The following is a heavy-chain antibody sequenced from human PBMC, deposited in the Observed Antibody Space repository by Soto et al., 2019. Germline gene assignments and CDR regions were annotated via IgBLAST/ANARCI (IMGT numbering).Heavy chain of an antibody. J-gene: IGHJ5*02. CDR3: ARGIATGQLDP. V-gene: IGHV1-3*01. Sequence: ASVKVSCKASGYTFTRYTMNWVRQALGQRLEWMGWINPDNGNTKSSQKFQDRVIITRDTSASTAYMDLSSLRSEDTAVYYCARGIATGQLDPWGQGTLVTVSS. CDR2: INPDNGNT. CDR1: GYTFTRYT. D-gene: IGHD2-15*01.